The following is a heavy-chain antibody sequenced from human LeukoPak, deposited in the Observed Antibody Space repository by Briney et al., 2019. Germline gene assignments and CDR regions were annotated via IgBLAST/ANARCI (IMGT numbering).Heavy chain of an antibody. V-gene: IGHV1-69*06. D-gene: IGHD2-2*01. CDR3: AGGRTDIVVVPATLRNYYFDY. CDR2: TMPMFGKA. Sequence: GASVKVSCKASGGTFSSYDISWVRQAPGRGLEWMGGTMPMFGKANYAQKFQGRVTTTADKATSTAYMELSSLRSEDTAVYYCAGGRTDIVVVPATLRNYYFDYWGQGTLVTVSS. CDR1: GGTFSSYD. J-gene: IGHJ4*02.